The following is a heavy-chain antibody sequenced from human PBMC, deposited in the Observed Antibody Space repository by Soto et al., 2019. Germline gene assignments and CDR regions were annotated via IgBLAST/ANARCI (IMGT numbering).Heavy chain of an antibody. D-gene: IGHD6-13*01. Sequence: ASVKVSCKASGGTFSSYAISWVRQAPGQGLEWMGGIIPIFGTANYAQKFQGRVTITADESTSTAYMELSSLRSEDTAVYYCARDRVGAAAGTSNHYYYYGMDVWGQGTTVTVSS. CDR3: ARDRVGAAAGTSNHYYYYGMDV. CDR2: IIPIFGTA. CDR1: GGTFSSYA. V-gene: IGHV1-69*13. J-gene: IGHJ6*02.